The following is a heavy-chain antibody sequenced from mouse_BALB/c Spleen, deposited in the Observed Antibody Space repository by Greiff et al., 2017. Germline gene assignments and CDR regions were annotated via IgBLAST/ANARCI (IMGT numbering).Heavy chain of an antibody. CDR1: GFSLTSYG. CDR2: IWAGGST. J-gene: IGHJ4*01. D-gene: IGHD2-4*01. V-gene: IGHV2-9*02. CDR3: ARSTMITRDAMDY. Sequence: VQLQESGPGLVAPSQSLSITCTVSGFSLTSYGVHWVRQPPGKGLEWLGVIWAGGSTNYNSALMSRLSISKDNSKSQVFLKMNSLQTDDTAMYYCARSTMITRDAMDYWGQGTSVTVSS.